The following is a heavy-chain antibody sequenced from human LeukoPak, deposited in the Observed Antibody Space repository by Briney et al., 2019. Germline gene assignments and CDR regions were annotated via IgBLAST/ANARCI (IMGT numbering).Heavy chain of an antibody. CDR1: GGSFSGNY. Sequence: SETLSLTCAVYGGSFSGNYWSWIRQPPPKGLEWVGEINYSESTNYNPSLKSRVNLSLDTSKKQFSLKLSSVTAADTAVYYCARRGVVVAGIERVADFDIWGLGTMVTVSS. CDR3: ARRGVVVAGIERVADFDI. J-gene: IGHJ3*02. CDR2: INYSEST. V-gene: IGHV4-34*01. D-gene: IGHD6-19*01.